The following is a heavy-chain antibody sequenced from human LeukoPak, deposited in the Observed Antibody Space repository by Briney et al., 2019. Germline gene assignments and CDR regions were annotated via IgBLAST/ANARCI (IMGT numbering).Heavy chain of an antibody. CDR2: MNPNSGNT. CDR1: GYTFTSYD. CDR3: ARGHRKLADFRRAYDY. Sequence: ASVKVSCKASGYTFTSYDINWVRQATGQGLEWMGWMNPNSGNTGYARKFQGRVTMTRNTSISTAYMELSSLRSEDTAVYYCARGHRKLADFRRAYDYWGQGTLVTVSS. D-gene: IGHD1-1*01. J-gene: IGHJ4*02. V-gene: IGHV1-8*01.